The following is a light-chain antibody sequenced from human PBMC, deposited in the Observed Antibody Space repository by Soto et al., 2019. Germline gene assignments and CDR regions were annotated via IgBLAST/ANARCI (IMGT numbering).Light chain of an antibody. Sequence: QSVLTQPASVSGSPGQSITISCTGTSSDVGSYNFVSWYQQYPGKVPKLMVFEVSNRPSGVSYRFSGSKSGNTASLTISGLQAEDEADYFCSSYSISTAYLFGTGTKVTVL. CDR3: SSYSISTAYL. CDR1: SSDVGSYNF. CDR2: EVS. J-gene: IGLJ1*01. V-gene: IGLV2-14*02.